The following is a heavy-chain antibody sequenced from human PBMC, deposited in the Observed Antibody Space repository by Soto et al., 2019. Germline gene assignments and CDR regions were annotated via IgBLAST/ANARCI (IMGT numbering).Heavy chain of an antibody. D-gene: IGHD5-18*01. CDR1: GGTFSSDA. CDR3: ARGRGYSYVDAFDI. V-gene: IGHV1-69*01. Sequence: SVKVSCTASGGTFSSDAISWVRQALGQGLEWMGGIIPIFGTANYAQKFQGRVTITADESTSTAYMELSSLRSEDTAVYYCARGRGYSYVDAFDIWGQGTMVTVS. J-gene: IGHJ3*02. CDR2: IIPIFGTA.